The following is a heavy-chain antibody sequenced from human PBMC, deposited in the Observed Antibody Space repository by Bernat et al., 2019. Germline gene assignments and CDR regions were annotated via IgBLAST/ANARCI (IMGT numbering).Heavy chain of an antibody. CDR1: GFTFSSYA. J-gene: IGHJ3*02. CDR2: ISYDGSNK. D-gene: IGHD4-17*01. CDR3: AREAGTTVFAFDI. Sequence: VQLVESGGGVVQPGRSLRLSCAASGFTFSSYAMHWVRQAPGKGLEWVAVISYDGSNKYYADSVKGRFTISRDNSKNTLYLQMNSLRAEDTAVYYCAREAGTTVFAFDIWGQGTMVTVSS. V-gene: IGHV3-30*01.